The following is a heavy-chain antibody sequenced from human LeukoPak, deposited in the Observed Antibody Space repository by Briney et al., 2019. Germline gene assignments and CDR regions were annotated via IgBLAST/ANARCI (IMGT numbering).Heavy chain of an antibody. CDR2: ISAYNGNT. Sequence: ASVKVSCKASGYTFTSYGISWVRQAPGQGLEWMGWISAYNGNTNYAQKLQGRVTMTTDTSTSTAYMELRSLRSDDTAVYYCARDPSGSGSYYNDYYFDYWGQGTLVTVSS. CDR3: ARDPSGSGSYYNDYYFDY. CDR1: GYTFTSYG. V-gene: IGHV1-18*01. D-gene: IGHD3-10*01. J-gene: IGHJ4*02.